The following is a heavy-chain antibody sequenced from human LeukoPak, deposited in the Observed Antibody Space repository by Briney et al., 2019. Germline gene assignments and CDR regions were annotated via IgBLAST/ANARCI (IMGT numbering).Heavy chain of an antibody. CDR2: ISWNSGSI. V-gene: IGHV3-9*01. J-gene: IGHJ5*02. Sequence: GGSLRLSCAASGFTFDDYAMHWVRQAPGKGLEWVSGISWNSGSIGYADSVKGRFTISRDNAKNSLYLQMNSLRAEDTAVYYCARGTFPWGQGTLVTVSS. CDR3: ARGTFP. CDR1: GFTFDDYA.